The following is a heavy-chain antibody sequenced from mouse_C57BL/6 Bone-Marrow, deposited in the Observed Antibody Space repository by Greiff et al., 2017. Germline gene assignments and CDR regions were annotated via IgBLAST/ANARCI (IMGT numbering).Heavy chain of an antibody. D-gene: IGHD2-4*01. CDR3: SEDSAVYYCALGYSGLPSWFAY. CDR2: GQGLEWIG. J-gene: IGHJ3*01. V-gene: IGHV1-87*01. Sequence: QVHVKQSGPELARPWASVKISCQAFYTFSRRVHFAIRDTNYWMQWVKQRPGQGLEWIGAIYPGNGDTSYNQKFKGKATLTADKSSSTAYRQLSSLSSEDSAVYYCALGYSGLPSWFAYWGQGTLVTVSA. CDR1: YTFSRRVH.